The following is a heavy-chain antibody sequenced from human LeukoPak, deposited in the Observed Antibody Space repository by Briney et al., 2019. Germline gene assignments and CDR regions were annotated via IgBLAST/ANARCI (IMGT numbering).Heavy chain of an antibody. D-gene: IGHD2-8*01. CDR1: GFTFSSYW. Sequence: GGSLRLSCAASGFTFSSYWMSWVRQAPGRGLEWVSSISGSGGSTYSADSVKGRFTISRDNSKNTLYLQMNSLRAEDTALYYCAKDRSCTNDICHGDFDYWGQGTLVTVSS. CDR2: ISGSGGST. J-gene: IGHJ4*02. V-gene: IGHV3-23*01. CDR3: AKDRSCTNDICHGDFDY.